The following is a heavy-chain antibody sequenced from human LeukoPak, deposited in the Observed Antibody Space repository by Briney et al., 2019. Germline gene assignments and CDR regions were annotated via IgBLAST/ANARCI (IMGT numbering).Heavy chain of an antibody. Sequence: ASVKVSCKASGYTFTNYYMHWVRQAPGQGLEWMRIINPSGGSTSYAQKFQGRVTMTRDTSTSTVYMELSSLRSEDTAVYYCARAPQGKPVDYWGQGTLVTVSS. CDR3: ARAPQGKPVDY. CDR2: INPSGGST. V-gene: IGHV1-46*01. J-gene: IGHJ4*02. D-gene: IGHD3-10*01. CDR1: GYTFTNYY.